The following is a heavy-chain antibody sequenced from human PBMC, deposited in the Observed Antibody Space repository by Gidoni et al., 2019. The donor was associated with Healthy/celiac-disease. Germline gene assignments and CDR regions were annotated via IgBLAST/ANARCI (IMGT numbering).Heavy chain of an antibody. J-gene: IGHJ4*02. CDR3: ARGIQDRNCFDY. CDR1: GGTFSSYA. Sequence: QVQLVQSGAAVKTPGSSVKVSCKASGGTFSSYAISWVRQAPGQGLEWMGGIIPIFGTANYAQKFQGRVTITADESTSTAYMELSSLRSEYTAVYYCARGIQDRNCFDYWGQGTLVTVSS. CDR2: IIPIFGTA. V-gene: IGHV1-69*01.